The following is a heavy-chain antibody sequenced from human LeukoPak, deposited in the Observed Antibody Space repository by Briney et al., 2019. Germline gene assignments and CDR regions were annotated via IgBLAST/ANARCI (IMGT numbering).Heavy chain of an antibody. Sequence: GGSLRLSCAASGFTFSSYSMNWVRQAPGKGLEWVSVIYSGGSTYYTDSVKGRFTISRDNSKNTLYLQMNSLRVEDTAVYYCAIFHESTSWPEYFQHWGQGTLVTVSS. D-gene: IGHD6-13*01. CDR1: GFTFSSYS. J-gene: IGHJ1*01. CDR2: IYSGGST. CDR3: AIFHESTSWPEYFQH. V-gene: IGHV3-53*01.